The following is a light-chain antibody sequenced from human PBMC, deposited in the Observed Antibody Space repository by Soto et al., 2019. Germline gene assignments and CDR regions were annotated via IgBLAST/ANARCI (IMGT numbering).Light chain of an antibody. V-gene: IGKV1-5*01. J-gene: IGKJ1*01. CDR3: QQYNSYS. CDR2: HAS. Sequence: DIQMTHSPSTLPASLGDRVTITCRASQSISNWLAWYQHKPGTATKLLIYHASTLESGVPSRFSGSGSGTEFTLTISSLKPDDFAKYYCQQYNSYSFGQGTKVDIK. CDR1: QSISNW.